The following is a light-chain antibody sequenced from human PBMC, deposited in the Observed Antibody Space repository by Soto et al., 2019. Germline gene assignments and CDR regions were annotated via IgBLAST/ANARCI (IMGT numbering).Light chain of an antibody. V-gene: IGLV2-18*02. Sequence: VLTQPPSVSGSPGQSVTISCTGTSSDVGKYDRVSWYQQPPGTAPKLIIYEVTNRPSGVPARFSGSKSGNTASLTISGLQAEDEADYYCSSYTSTSRYVFGAGTKVTVL. CDR3: SSYTSTSRYV. J-gene: IGLJ1*01. CDR1: SSDVGKYDR. CDR2: EVT.